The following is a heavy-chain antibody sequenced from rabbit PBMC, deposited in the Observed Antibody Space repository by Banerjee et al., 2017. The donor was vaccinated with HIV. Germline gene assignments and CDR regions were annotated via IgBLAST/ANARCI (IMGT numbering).Heavy chain of an antibody. CDR2: IYAGGSGSA. CDR3: ARNMFSMNNL. D-gene: IGHD2-1*01. J-gene: IGHJ4*01. V-gene: IGHV1S45*01. CDR1: GFSFNNNYW. Sequence: QEQLEESGGDLVKPEGSLTITCTASGFSFNNNYWMCWVRQAPGKGLEWIACIYAGGSGSAYYADWTKGRFTISKTSSTTVTLQMTSLTAADTATYFCARNMFSMNNLWGPGTLVTDS.